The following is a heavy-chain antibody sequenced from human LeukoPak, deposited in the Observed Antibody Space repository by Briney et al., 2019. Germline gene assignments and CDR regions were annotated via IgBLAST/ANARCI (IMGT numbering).Heavy chain of an antibody. CDR1: GFTFSSYA. J-gene: IGHJ4*02. CDR3: AKGVYGSGSYWADY. D-gene: IGHD3-10*01. CDR2: ISGSGGST. V-gene: IGHV3-23*01. Sequence: GGSLRLSCAASGFTFSSYAMSWVRQAPGKGLEWVSAISGSGGSTYYADSVKGRFTISRDNSKNTLYLQMNSLRAEDTAVYYCAKGVYGSGSYWADYWGQGTLVTVSS.